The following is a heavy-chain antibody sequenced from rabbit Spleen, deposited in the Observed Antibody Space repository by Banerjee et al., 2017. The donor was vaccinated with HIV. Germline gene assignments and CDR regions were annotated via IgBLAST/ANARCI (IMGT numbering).Heavy chain of an antibody. J-gene: IGHJ6*01. V-gene: IGHV1S45*01. CDR1: GVSFNDKDV. CDR3: ARDTSSSFSSYGMDL. D-gene: IGHD1-1*01. CDR2: INAVTGKA. Sequence: QEQLEESGGGLVKPEGSLTLTCKASGVSFNDKDVMCWVRQAPGKGLEWIACINAVTGKAVYASWAKGRFTFSKTSSTTVTLQMTSLTAADTATYFCARDTSSSFSSYGMDLWGPGTLVTVS.